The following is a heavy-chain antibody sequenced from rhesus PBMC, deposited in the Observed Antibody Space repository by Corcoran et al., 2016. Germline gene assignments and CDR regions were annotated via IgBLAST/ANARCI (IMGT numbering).Heavy chain of an antibody. D-gene: IGHD1-26*01. V-gene: IGHV5-20*01. Sequence: EVQLVQSGAEVKRPGESLKISCKTSGYSFTSYWISWVRQMPGKGLEWIGAIDPSDSDNRYNPSFQGQVTIAADKSISTAYLQWSRLKASDTATYYCAKDRNWNYGLDSWGQGVVVTVSS. CDR2: IDPSDSDN. J-gene: IGHJ6*01. CDR3: AKDRNWNYGLDS. CDR1: GYSFTSYW.